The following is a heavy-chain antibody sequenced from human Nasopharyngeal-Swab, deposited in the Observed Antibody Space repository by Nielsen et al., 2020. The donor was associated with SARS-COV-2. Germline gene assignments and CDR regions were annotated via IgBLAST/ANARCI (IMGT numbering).Heavy chain of an antibody. J-gene: IGHJ4*02. CDR2: FDPEDGET. Sequence: ASVQVSCKVSGYTLTELSMHSVRQAPGKGLDWMGGFDPEDGETIYAQKFQGRVTMTEDTSTDTAYMELSSLRSEDTAVYYCATGYAYCGGDCFIDYWGQGTLVTVSS. CDR1: GYTLTELS. CDR3: ATGYAYCGGDCFIDY. D-gene: IGHD2-21*02. V-gene: IGHV1-24*01.